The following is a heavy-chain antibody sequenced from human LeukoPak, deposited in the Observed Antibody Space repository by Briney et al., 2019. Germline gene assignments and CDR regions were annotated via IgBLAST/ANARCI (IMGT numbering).Heavy chain of an antibody. D-gene: IGHD6-13*01. J-gene: IGHJ3*02. CDR3: GREKPPPDFSSSWSRDAFDI. V-gene: IGHV3-33*01. CDR2: IWYDGSNK. Sequence: PGGSLRLSCAASGFTFSSYGMHWVRQAPGKGLEWVAVIWYDGSNKYYADSVKGRFTISRDNSKNTLYLQMNSLRAEDTAVYYCGREKPPPDFSSSWSRDAFDIWGQGTMVTVSS. CDR1: GFTFSSYG.